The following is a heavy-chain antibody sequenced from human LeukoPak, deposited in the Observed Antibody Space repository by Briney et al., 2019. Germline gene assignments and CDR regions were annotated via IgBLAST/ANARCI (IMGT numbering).Heavy chain of an antibody. Sequence: ASVKVSCKASGYTFTGYYMHWVRQAPGQGLEWMGWINPNSGGTNYAQKFQGRVTMTRDTSISTAYMELSRLRSDDTAVYYCARDLLWFGGLDSKHYYYYYMDVWGKGTTVTVSS. CDR1: GYTFTGYY. D-gene: IGHD3-10*01. CDR2: INPNSGGT. V-gene: IGHV1-2*02. J-gene: IGHJ6*03. CDR3: ARDLLWFGGLDSKHYYYYYMDV.